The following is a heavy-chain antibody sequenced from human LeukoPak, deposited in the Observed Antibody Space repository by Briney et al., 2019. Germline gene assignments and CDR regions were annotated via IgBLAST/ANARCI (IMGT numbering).Heavy chain of an antibody. CDR3: ASLEGEELATTNGALDI. J-gene: IGHJ3*02. D-gene: IGHD5-24*01. CDR1: GGSIAGYY. CDR2: VYYSGGT. Sequence: PSETLSLTCSVSGGSIAGYYWSWIRQPPGKGLEWIGYVYYSGGTHYNPSLKSRVTMSVDTSKNQFSLKLSSVTAADTAVYYCASLEGEELATTNGALDIWGQGTMVTVSS. V-gene: IGHV4-59*01.